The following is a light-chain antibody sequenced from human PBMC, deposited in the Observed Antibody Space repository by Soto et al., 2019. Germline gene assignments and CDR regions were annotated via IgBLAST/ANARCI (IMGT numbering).Light chain of an antibody. V-gene: IGKV3-11*01. Sequence: EIVLTQSPATLSLSPGERATLSCKASQSVSSFLAWYQQKPGQAPRLLIYDVSSRATGSPTRFSGSGSGTDFTLTISSLEPEDFAVYYCHQRINWPLTFGGGTKVEIK. CDR1: QSVSSF. CDR3: HQRINWPLT. J-gene: IGKJ4*01. CDR2: DVS.